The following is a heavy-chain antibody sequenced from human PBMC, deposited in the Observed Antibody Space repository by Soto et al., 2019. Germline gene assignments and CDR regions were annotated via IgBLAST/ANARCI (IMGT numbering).Heavy chain of an antibody. J-gene: IGHJ4*02. Sequence: SETLSLTCAVSGGSISSSNWWSWVRQSPGKGLEWIGEIYHSGSTNYNPSLKSRVTISVDTSKNQFSLKLTSVTAADTAVYYCARDKITGLFDYWGQGTLVTVSS. CDR2: IYHSGST. V-gene: IGHV4-4*02. CDR1: GGSISSSNW. CDR3: ARDKITGLFDY. D-gene: IGHD2-8*02.